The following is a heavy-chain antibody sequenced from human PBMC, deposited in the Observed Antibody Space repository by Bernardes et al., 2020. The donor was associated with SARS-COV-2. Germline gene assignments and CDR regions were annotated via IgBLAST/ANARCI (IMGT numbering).Heavy chain of an antibody. Sequence: GGSLRLSCAASGFTFSNYWMHWVRQAPGKGLVWVSRINSDGSSTSYADSVKGRFTISRDNAKNTLSLQMSSLRAEDTAVYYCARDIGLDGYNFGYWGQGTLVTVSS. J-gene: IGHJ4*02. CDR1: GFTFSNYW. CDR2: INSDGSST. D-gene: IGHD5-12*01. CDR3: ARDIGLDGYNFGY. V-gene: IGHV3-74*01.